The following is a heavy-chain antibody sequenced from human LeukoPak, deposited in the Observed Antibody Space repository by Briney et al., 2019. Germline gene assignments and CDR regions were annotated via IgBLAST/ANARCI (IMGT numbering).Heavy chain of an antibody. J-gene: IGHJ6*02. CDR3: AREIVGATAEYYYYVMDV. CDR1: GGTFSSYA. D-gene: IGHD1-26*01. CDR2: ISAYNGNT. Sequence: GASVKVSCKASGGTFSSYAISWVRQAPGQGLEWMGGISAYNGNTNYAQKLQGRVTMTTDTSTSTAYMELRSLRSDDTAVYYCAREIVGATAEYYYYVMDVWGQGTTVTVSS. V-gene: IGHV1-18*01.